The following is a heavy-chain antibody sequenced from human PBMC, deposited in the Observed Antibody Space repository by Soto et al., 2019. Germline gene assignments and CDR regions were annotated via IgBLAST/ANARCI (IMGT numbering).Heavy chain of an antibody. Sequence: XGSLRLSCATSGFNYKDFGMHWVRQAPGKGLEWVTFISFDGSLKYYPDSLKGRFIVSRDNSENTLHLQMISLSAEDTARYYCVRDFVGPGLDYWGRGVLVTVSS. CDR2: ISFDGSLK. D-gene: IGHD1-26*01. CDR1: GFNYKDFG. CDR3: VRDFVGPGLDY. V-gene: IGHV3-33*05. J-gene: IGHJ4*02.